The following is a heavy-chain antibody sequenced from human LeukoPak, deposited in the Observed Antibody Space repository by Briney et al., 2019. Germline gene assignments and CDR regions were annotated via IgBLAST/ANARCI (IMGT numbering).Heavy chain of an antibody. J-gene: IGHJ6*03. D-gene: IGHD2-15*01. CDR2: ISAYNGNT. Sequence: ASVKVSCKASGYTFTSYGISWVRQAPGQGLEWMGWISAYNGNTNYAQKLQGRVPMTTDTSTSTAYMELRSLRSDDTAVYYCARDDRLGYCSGGSCPRKGYYYYMDVWGKGTTVTVSS. CDR3: ARDDRLGYCSGGSCPRKGYYYYMDV. V-gene: IGHV1-18*01. CDR1: GYTFTSYG.